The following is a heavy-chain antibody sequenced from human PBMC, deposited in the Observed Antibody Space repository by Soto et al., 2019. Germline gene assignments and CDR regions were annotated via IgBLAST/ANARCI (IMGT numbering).Heavy chain of an antibody. D-gene: IGHD5-18*01. J-gene: IGHJ4*02. CDR1: GFTFSNYA. CDR3: AKEARVYNYGFYNSFEV. CDR2: ISSGGTYT. V-gene: IGHV3-23*01. Sequence: PGVSLRLSFAASGFTFSNYAMTWVRQAPGKGLEWVSAISSGGTYTDYADSVKGRFTLSRDNSKNMVYLQMHSLRAEDTAVYHCAKEARVYNYGFYNSFEVWGQGTLVTVAS.